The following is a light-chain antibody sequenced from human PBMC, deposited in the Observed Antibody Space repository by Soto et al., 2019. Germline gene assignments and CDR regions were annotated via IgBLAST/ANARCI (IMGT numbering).Light chain of an antibody. CDR1: SGSIDSNY. Sequence: NFMLTQPHSVSVSPGKTVTISCTRSSGSIDSNYVQWYQQRPGSSPTTVIYEDNQRPSGVPDRFSGSIDSSSNSASLTISGLKTEDEADYYCQSYDSSYVVFGGGTKVTVL. J-gene: IGLJ2*01. CDR3: QSYDSSYVV. CDR2: EDN. V-gene: IGLV6-57*01.